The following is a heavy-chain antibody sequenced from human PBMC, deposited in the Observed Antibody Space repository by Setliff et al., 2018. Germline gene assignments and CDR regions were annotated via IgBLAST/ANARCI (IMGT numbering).Heavy chain of an antibody. CDR3: ARESPLDDYVWGSYRSYYFDY. D-gene: IGHD3-16*02. V-gene: IGHV4-59*01. CDR2: IYYGGST. Sequence: SETLSLTCTVSGGSISSYYWSWIRQPPGKGLEWIGYIYYGGSTNYNPSLKSRVTISVDTSKNQFSLKLSSVTAADTAVYYCARESPLDDYVWGSYRSYYFDYWGQGTLVTVSS. CDR1: GGSISSYY. J-gene: IGHJ4*02.